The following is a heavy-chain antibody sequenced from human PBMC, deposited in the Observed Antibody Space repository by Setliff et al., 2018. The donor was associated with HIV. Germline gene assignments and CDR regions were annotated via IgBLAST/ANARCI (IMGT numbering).Heavy chain of an antibody. V-gene: IGHV4-34*01. CDR3: ARERPQSHFFDY. J-gene: IGHJ4*02. Sequence: SETLSLTCAIYGGSFSNYYWTWIRQPPGKGLEWIGEINHSGSTNYNPSLKSRVTISVDTSKNQFSLKLSSVTAADTAVYYCARERPQSHFFDYWGQGTLVTAPQ. D-gene: IGHD6-19*01. CDR2: INHSGST. CDR1: GGSFSNYY.